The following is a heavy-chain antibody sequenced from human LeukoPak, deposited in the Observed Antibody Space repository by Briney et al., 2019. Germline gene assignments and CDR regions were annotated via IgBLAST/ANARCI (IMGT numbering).Heavy chain of an antibody. D-gene: IGHD2-15*01. Sequence: SETLSLTCTVSGGSISSGGYYWSWIRQHPGKGLEWVGYIYYSGSTNYNPSLKSRVTISVDTSKNQFSLKLSSVTAADTAVYYCAREARSGGSLRYDPWGQGTLVTVSS. J-gene: IGHJ5*02. CDR2: IYYSGST. CDR1: GGSISSGGYY. CDR3: AREARSGGSLRYDP. V-gene: IGHV4-61*08.